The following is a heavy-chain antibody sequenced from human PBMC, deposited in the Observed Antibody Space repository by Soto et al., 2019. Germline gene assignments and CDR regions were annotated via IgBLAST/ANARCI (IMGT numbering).Heavy chain of an antibody. CDR3: ARAAGSGSYYSMPQDLDP. D-gene: IGHD3-10*01. CDR2: IYYSGST. J-gene: IGHJ5*02. Sequence: PSETLSLTCTVAGGSISSYCWSWIRQPPGKGLEWVGYIYYSGSTNYNPSLKSRVTISVDTSKNQFSLKLSSVTAADTAVYYCARAAGSGSYYSMPQDLDPWGQGTLVTVSS. CDR1: GGSISSYC. V-gene: IGHV4-59*01.